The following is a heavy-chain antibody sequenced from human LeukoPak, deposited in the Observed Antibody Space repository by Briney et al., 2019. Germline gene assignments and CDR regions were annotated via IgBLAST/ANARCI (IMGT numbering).Heavy chain of an antibody. CDR3: ARWQQQRAPFDH. Sequence: ASVKVSCKASGYTFTSYYIHWVRQAPGQGLEWMGIINPSAGRTNYAQKFQGRVTMTRDTSTSTVYMELSSLRSEDTAVYYCARWQQQRAPFDHWGQGTLVTVSS. CDR2: INPSAGRT. J-gene: IGHJ4*02. CDR1: GYTFTSYY. D-gene: IGHD1/OR15-1a*01. V-gene: IGHV1-46*01.